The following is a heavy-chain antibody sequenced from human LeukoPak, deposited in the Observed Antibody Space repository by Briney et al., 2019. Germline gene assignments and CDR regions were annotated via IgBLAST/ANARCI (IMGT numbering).Heavy chain of an antibody. CDR3: ARTLSPVLRYFDWPHAFDI. J-gene: IGHJ3*02. CDR1: GFIFSTYN. V-gene: IGHV3-21*04. D-gene: IGHD3-9*01. Sequence: GGSLRLSCSASGFIFSTYNMNWVRQAPGKALEWVSSITSSSSHTYYADSVKGRYTISRDNAKNSLYLQMDSLRAEDTAVYYCARTLSPVLRYFDWPHAFDIWGQGTMVTVSS. CDR2: ITSSSSHT.